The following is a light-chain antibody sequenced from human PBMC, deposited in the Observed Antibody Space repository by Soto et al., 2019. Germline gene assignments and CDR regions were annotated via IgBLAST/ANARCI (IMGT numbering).Light chain of an antibody. V-gene: IGLV2-8*01. CDR2: EVS. Sequence: QSALTQPPSASGSPGQSVTISCTGTSSDVGGYNYVSWYQQHQGKAPKLMIYEVSNRPSGVPDRFSGSKSSNTASLTGYCVQADEEADYYCGTYAGSNRLGVVFGGGTKLTVL. J-gene: IGLJ2*01. CDR1: SSDVGGYNY. CDR3: GTYAGSNRLGVV.